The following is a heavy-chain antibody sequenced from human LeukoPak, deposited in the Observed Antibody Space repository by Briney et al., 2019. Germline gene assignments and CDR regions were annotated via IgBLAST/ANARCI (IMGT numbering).Heavy chain of an antibody. V-gene: IGHV3-23*01. D-gene: IGHD3-16*01. Sequence: GGSLRLSCAASGFTFSSYAMSWVRQAPGKGLEWVSAISGSGGSTYYADSVKGRFTISRDNSKNTLYLQMNSLRAEDTAVYYCAKGVRFSGGVNNWFGPWGQGTLVTVSS. J-gene: IGHJ5*02. CDR1: GFTFSSYA. CDR2: ISGSGGST. CDR3: AKGVRFSGGVNNWFGP.